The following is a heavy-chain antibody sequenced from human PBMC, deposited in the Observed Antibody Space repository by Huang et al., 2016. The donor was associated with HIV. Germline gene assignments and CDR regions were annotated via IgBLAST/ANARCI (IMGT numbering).Heavy chain of an antibody. Sequence: EVKLVESGGGLVRPGGSLRLSCTASGFTFYTYTVNWVRQAPGKGLEWVSYISRSSSSLYYADSVKGRFTISRDNTNNLLYLQMNSLRAEDTAVYYCVREWRVGIFGRTGYFDYWGQGALVTVSS. CDR3: VREWRVGIFGRTGYFDY. J-gene: IGHJ4*02. V-gene: IGHV3-48*04. CDR1: GFTFYTYT. D-gene: IGHD3-3*01. CDR2: ISRSSSSL.